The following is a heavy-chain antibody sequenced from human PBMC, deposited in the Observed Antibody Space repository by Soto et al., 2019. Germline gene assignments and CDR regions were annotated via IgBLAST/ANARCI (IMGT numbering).Heavy chain of an antibody. Sequence: QITLKESGPPLVKPTQTLTLTCTFSGFSLSTSGVGVGWIRQPPGTALEWLALIYWDDDKHYSPSLKSRLTITKDTSKNQVVLTMTNMDRVDTATYYCAHYFYILVDDAFDIWGQGTMVTVSS. CDR1: GFSLSTSGVG. V-gene: IGHV2-5*02. CDR2: IYWDDDK. CDR3: AHYFYILVDDAFDI. D-gene: IGHD2-8*02. J-gene: IGHJ3*02.